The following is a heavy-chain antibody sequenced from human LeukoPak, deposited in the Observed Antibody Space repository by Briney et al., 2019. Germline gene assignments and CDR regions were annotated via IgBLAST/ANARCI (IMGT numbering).Heavy chain of an antibody. V-gene: IGHV4-38-2*01. D-gene: IGHD2-2*01. CDR3: ARRGAAAPTGDYYYYMDV. CDR1: GYSISSGYY. Sequence: PSETLSLTCAVSGYSISSGYYWGWIRQPPGKGLEWIGSIYHSGSTYYNPSLKSRVTISVDTSKNRFSLKLSSVTAADTAVYYCARRGAAAPTGDYYYYMDVWGKGTTVTVSS. J-gene: IGHJ6*03. CDR2: IYHSGST.